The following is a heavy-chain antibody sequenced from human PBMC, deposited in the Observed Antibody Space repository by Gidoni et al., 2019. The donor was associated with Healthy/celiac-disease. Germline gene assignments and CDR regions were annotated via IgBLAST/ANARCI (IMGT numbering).Heavy chain of an antibody. CDR1: GGSISSSNW. Sequence: VQLQESCPGLVKPSGTLSLTCALPGGSISSSNWWSWVRQPPGKGLEWIGEIYQSGSPNYNPSLKRRVTISVDKSKNQFSLKLSSVTAADTAVYYCARAYSSSWYGYYFDYWGQGTLVTVSS. CDR3: ARAYSSSWYGYYFDY. V-gene: IGHV4-4*02. J-gene: IGHJ4*02. CDR2: IYQSGSP. D-gene: IGHD6-13*01.